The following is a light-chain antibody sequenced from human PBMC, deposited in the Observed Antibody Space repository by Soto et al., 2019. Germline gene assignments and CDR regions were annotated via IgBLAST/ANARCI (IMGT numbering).Light chain of an antibody. J-gene: IGKJ3*01. CDR3: QQYRTSPT. V-gene: IGKV3-20*01. Sequence: EIVLTQSPGTLSLSPGERATLSCRASQSVSASYLAWYQQKPGRAPRLLIYSASNRATGIPDRFSGSGSGTDYNLTISRLEPEDFALYHCQQYRTSPTFGPGTKVDIK. CDR2: SAS. CDR1: QSVSASY.